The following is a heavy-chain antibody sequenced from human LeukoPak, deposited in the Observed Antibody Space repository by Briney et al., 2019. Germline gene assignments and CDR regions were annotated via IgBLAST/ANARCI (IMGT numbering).Heavy chain of an antibody. CDR1: GFTFSSYA. Sequence: GGSLRLSCAASGFTFSSYAMSWVRQAPGKGLEWVSAISGSGGSSYYADSVKGRFTISRDNSKNTLYLQMNSLRAEDTAVYYCAKVGRVGATPYYFDYWGQGTLVAVSS. D-gene: IGHD1-26*01. V-gene: IGHV3-23*01. CDR2: ISGSGGSS. J-gene: IGHJ4*02. CDR3: AKVGRVGATPYYFDY.